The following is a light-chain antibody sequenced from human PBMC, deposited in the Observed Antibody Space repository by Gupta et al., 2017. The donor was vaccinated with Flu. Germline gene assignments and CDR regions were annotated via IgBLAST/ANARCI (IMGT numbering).Light chain of an antibody. J-gene: IGLJ3*02. CDR3: CSYTTISSWV. Sequence: QSALTQPASVSGSPGQSIIISCTGTSSDVGRYNYVSWYQQHPGTAPKLMIYEVSNRPSGVSHRFSGSKSDNTASLTISGLQAEDEADYYCCSYTTISSWVFSGGTKVTVL. CDR1: SSDVGRYNY. V-gene: IGLV2-14*01. CDR2: EVS.